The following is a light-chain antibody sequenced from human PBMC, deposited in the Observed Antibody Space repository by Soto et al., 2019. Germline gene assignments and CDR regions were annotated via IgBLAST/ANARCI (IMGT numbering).Light chain of an antibody. CDR1: QSVSSN. Sequence: EIVMTQSPATLSVSPGERATLSCRASQSVSSNLAWYQQKPGQAPRLLIYQASTRATGIPARFSGSGSGTEFTLTISSLQAEDFEVYYCQQYNKWPLTFGGGNKVEIK. CDR2: QAS. V-gene: IGKV3-15*01. CDR3: QQYNKWPLT. J-gene: IGKJ4*01.